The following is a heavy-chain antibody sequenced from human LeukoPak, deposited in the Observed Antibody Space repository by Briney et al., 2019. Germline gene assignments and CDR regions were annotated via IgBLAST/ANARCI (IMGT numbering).Heavy chain of an antibody. CDR1: GYTLTELS. V-gene: IGHV1-24*01. J-gene: IGHJ4*02. CDR3: ETWPYYDSSGPVDY. D-gene: IGHD3-22*01. CDR2: FDPEDGET. Sequence: ASVKVSCKVSGYTLTELSMHWVRQAPGKGLEWMGGFDPEDGETIYAQKFQGRVTMTEDTSTDTAYMELSSLRSEDTAVYYCETWPYYDSSGPVDYWGQGTLVTVSS.